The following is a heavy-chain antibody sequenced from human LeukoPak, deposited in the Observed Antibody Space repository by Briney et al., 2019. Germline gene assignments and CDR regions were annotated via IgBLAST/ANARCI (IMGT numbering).Heavy chain of an antibody. Sequence: ASVKVSCKASGYTFTSYAMNWVRQAPGQGLEWMGWINTNTGNPTYAQGFTGRFVFSLDTSVSTAYLQISSLKAEDTAVYYCARDFLYSSSWYDEPNYYYYGMDVWGQGTTVTVSS. V-gene: IGHV7-4-1*02. CDR2: INTNTGNP. J-gene: IGHJ6*02. D-gene: IGHD6-13*01. CDR3: ARDFLYSSSWYDEPNYYYYGMDV. CDR1: GYTFTSYA.